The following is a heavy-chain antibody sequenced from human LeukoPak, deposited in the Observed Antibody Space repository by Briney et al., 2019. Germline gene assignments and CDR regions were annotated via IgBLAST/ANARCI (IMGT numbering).Heavy chain of an antibody. CDR3: ARSLSSGWFDP. Sequence: SVKVSCKASGYTFISNGITWVRQAPGQGLEWMGGIIPIFGTANYAQKFQGRVTITADESTSTAYMELSSLRSEDTAVYYCARSLSSGWFDPWGQGTLVTVSS. CDR1: GYTFISNG. CDR2: IIPIFGTA. V-gene: IGHV1-69*13. D-gene: IGHD3-22*01. J-gene: IGHJ5*02.